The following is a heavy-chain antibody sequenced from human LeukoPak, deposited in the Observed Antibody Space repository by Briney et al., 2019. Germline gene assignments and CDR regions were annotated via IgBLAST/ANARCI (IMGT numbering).Heavy chain of an antibody. D-gene: IGHD3-3*01. CDR2: IYDSRST. CDR1: GVSISGYY. Sequence: SETLSLTCAVSGVSISGYYWSWIRQPPGKGLEWIGYIYDSRSTNYNPPLKSRVTISVDTSKNQFSLKLNSVTAADTAVYYCARVGGTNFYYYGLDVWGQGTTVTVSS. CDR3: ARVGGTNFYYYGLDV. J-gene: IGHJ6*02. V-gene: IGHV4-59*01.